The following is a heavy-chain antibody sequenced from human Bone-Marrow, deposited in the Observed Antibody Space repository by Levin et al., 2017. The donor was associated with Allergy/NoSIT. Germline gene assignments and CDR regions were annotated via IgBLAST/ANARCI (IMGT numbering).Heavy chain of an antibody. J-gene: IGHJ6*02. CDR3: TREGPRDYNYGMDV. D-gene: IGHD5-24*01. CDR1: GFSFSDYA. V-gene: IGHV3-20*04. CDR2: INWNGRST. Sequence: GGSLRLSCEASGFSFSDYAMNWVRQAPGKGLEWVSGINWNGRSTGYADSVKGRFTISRDNAKKSLYLQMNSLRPEDTALYYCTREGPRDYNYGMDVWGQGTTVSVSS.